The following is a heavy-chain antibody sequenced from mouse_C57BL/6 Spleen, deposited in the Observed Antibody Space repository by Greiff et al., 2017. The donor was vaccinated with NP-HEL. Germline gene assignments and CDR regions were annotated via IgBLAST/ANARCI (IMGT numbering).Heavy chain of an antibody. V-gene: IGHV5-4*01. J-gene: IGHJ3*01. Sequence: EVQLQESGGGLVKPGGSLKLSCAASGFTFSSYAMSWVRQTPEKRLEWVATISDGGSYTYYPDNVKGRFTISRDNAKNNLYLQMSHLKSEDTAMYYCARGIYYYGSESPWFAYWGQGTLVTVSA. CDR2: ISDGGSYT. CDR3: ARGIYYYGSESPWFAY. CDR1: GFTFSSYA. D-gene: IGHD1-1*01.